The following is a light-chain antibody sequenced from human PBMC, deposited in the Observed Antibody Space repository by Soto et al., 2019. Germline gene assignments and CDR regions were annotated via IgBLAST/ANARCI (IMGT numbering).Light chain of an antibody. V-gene: IGKV3-20*01. CDR3: QQYSSHWT. CDR2: EAS. Sequence: EIVLTQSPGTLSLSPGERATLSCRASQSVSSSYVAWYQQKPGQAPRLLIYEASIRAIVIPDRFSGSGSGTDFTLTISRLEPEDFAVYHCQQYSSHWTFGQGTKV. J-gene: IGKJ1*01. CDR1: QSVSSSY.